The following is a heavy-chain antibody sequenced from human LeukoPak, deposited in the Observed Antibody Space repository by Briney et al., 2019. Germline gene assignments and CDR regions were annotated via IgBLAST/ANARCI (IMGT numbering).Heavy chain of an antibody. V-gene: IGHV4-59*01. J-gene: IGHJ4*02. CDR2: IYYTGTT. D-gene: IGHD4-17*01. Sequence: SETLSLTCTISGDSTNTYFWSWIRQPPGKGLEWIGYIYYTGTTNYNPSLKSRVTISVDTSKNQFSLKVSSVAAADTGVYYCASKSTDHGELRFDYWGQGTLVTVSS. CDR1: GDSTNTYF. CDR3: ASKSTDHGELRFDY.